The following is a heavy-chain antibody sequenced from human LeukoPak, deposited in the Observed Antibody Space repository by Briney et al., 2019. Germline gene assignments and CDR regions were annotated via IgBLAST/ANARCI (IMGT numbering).Heavy chain of an antibody. V-gene: IGHV5-51*01. Sequence: GESLKISCQGSGYSFTSYWIGWVRQMPGKGLEWMGIIYPGDSDTRYSPSFQGQVTISADKSISTAYLQWSSLKASDTAMYYCARQHSSGYYYEFEASDYWGQGTLVTVSS. J-gene: IGHJ4*02. CDR1: GYSFTSYW. CDR3: ARQHSSGYYYEFEASDY. CDR2: IYPGDSDT. D-gene: IGHD3-22*01.